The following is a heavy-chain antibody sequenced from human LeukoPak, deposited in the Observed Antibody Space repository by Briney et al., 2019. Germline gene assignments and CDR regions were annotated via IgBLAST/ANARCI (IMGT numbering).Heavy chain of an antibody. Sequence: SETLSLTCTVSGGSISSGSYYWSWIRQPAGKGLEWIGSIYHSGSTYYNPSLKSRVTISVDTSKNQFSLKLSSVTAADTAVYYCASTQLWGPGGYWGQGTLVTVSS. J-gene: IGHJ4*02. CDR2: IYHSGST. CDR3: ASTQLWGPGGY. V-gene: IGHV4-39*07. D-gene: IGHD5-18*01. CDR1: GGSISSGSYY.